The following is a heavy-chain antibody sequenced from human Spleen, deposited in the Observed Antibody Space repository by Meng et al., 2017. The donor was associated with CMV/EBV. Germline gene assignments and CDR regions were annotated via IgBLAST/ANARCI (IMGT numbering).Heavy chain of an antibody. Sequence: IRSSTDFWGWIRQPPGKGLEWIGSMYYSGSTYYNPSLKSRVTISVDTSKNQFSLKLTSVTAADTAVYYCASQPRYCSGGNCYLSDFDYWGQGTLVTVSS. V-gene: IGHV4-39*01. D-gene: IGHD2-15*01. CDR3: ASQPRYCSGGNCYLSDFDY. CDR1: IRSSTDF. CDR2: MYYSGST. J-gene: IGHJ4*02.